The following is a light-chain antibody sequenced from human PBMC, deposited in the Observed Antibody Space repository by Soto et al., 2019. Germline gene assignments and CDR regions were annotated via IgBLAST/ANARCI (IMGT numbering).Light chain of an antibody. J-gene: IGKJ5*01. CDR1: QSISSN. CDR2: RTS. CDR3: QQANSFPVT. Sequence: MTQSPATLSVSPGERATLSCRASQSISSNLAWYQQKTGQAPRLLMFRTSSRATGFPARLSGSGYGTHLTITISSMQTEDFETYYCQQANSFPVTFGHGTRLEI. V-gene: IGKV3-15*01.